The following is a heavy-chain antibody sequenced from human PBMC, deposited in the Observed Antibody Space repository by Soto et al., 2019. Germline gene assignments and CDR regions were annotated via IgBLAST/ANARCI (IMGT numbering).Heavy chain of an antibody. CDR1: GGSISSYY. CDR3: ARVSADQEGGSYYYLDY. J-gene: IGHJ4*02. V-gene: IGHV4-59*01. Sequence: SETLSLTCTVSGGSISSYYWSWIRQPPGKGLEWIGYIYYSGSTNYNPSLKSRVTISVDTSKNQFSLKLSSVTAADTAVYYCARVSADQEGGSYYYLDYWGQGTLVTVSS. CDR2: IYYSGST. D-gene: IGHD1-26*01.